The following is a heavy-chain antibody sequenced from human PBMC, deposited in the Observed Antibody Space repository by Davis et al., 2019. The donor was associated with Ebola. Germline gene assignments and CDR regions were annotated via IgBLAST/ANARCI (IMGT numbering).Heavy chain of an antibody. J-gene: IGHJ4*02. Sequence: PSETLSLTCTVSGVSISRHYWSWIRQAPGKGLEWIGYIYYGGIVKYNPSLKSRVAISMDSSKNQFSLNLTSVSAADTAFYFCASSGDGNMWYRYFDNWGQGTLVTVSS. V-gene: IGHV4-59*08. CDR3: ASSGDGNMWYRYFDN. CDR2: IYYGGIV. D-gene: IGHD5-24*01. CDR1: GVSISRHY.